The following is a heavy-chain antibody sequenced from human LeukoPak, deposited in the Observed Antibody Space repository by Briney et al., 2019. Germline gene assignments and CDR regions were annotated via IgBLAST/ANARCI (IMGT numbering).Heavy chain of an antibody. J-gene: IGHJ5*02. CDR2: INHSGST. Sequence: SETLSLTCAVYGGSFSGYYWSWIRQPPGKGLEWIGEINHSGSTNYNPSLKSRVTISVDTSKNQFSLKLSSVTAADTAVYYCAIRISSSWYMDEYNWFDPWGQGTLVTVSS. V-gene: IGHV4-34*01. D-gene: IGHD6-13*01. CDR1: GGSFSGYY. CDR3: AIRISSSWYMDEYNWFDP.